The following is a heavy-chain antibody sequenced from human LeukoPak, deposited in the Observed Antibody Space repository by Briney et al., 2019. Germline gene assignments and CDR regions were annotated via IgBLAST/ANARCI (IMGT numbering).Heavy chain of an antibody. Sequence: GESLKISCKGSGYSFTSYWIGWVRQMPGKGLEWMGIIYPGDSDTRYSPSFHGQGTISADKSISTAYLQWSSLKASDTAMYYCARGVWATTTGPNDAFDIWGQGAMVTVSS. CDR2: IYPGDSDT. J-gene: IGHJ3*02. CDR1: GYSFTSYW. V-gene: IGHV5-51*01. D-gene: IGHD4-17*01. CDR3: ARGVWATTTGPNDAFDI.